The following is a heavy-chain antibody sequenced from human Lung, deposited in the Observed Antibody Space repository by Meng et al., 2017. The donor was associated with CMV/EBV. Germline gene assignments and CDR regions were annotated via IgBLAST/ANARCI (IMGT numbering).Heavy chain of an antibody. D-gene: IGHD3-16*02. CDR1: GFTFRSYN. Sequence: GESXKISCEASGFTFRSYNMNWVRQAPGKGLEWVSYISFSSSIIHYVDSVKGRFTISRDNARDSLYLQMNSLRAEDTAVYFCAGYTSSSYGMGVWGQGTTVTVSS. CDR3: AGYTSSSYGMGV. CDR2: ISFSSSII. V-gene: IGHV3-48*04. J-gene: IGHJ6*02.